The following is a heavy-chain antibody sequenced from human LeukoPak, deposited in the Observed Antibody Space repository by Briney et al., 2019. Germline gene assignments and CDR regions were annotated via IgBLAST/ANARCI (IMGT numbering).Heavy chain of an antibody. CDR2: INHSGST. V-gene: IGHV4-34*01. J-gene: IGHJ5*02. D-gene: IGHD3-10*01. Sequence: SETLSLTCAVYGGSFSGYYWSWIRQPPGKRLEWIGEINHSGSTNYNPSLKSRVTISVDTSKNQFSLKLSSVTAADTAVYYCARANYYGSGRRFDPWGQGTLVTVSS. CDR3: ARANYYGSGRRFDP. CDR1: GGSFSGYY.